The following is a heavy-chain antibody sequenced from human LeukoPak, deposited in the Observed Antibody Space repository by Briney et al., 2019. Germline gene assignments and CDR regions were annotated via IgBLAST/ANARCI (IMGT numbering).Heavy chain of an antibody. Sequence: GGSLRLSCAASGFTVSSNYMSWVRQAPGKGLEWVSVIYSGGSTYYADSVKGRFTISRDNSKNTLYLQMNSLRAEDTAVYYCARDMYYYDSSGQPYYYYGMDVWGQGTTVTVSS. V-gene: IGHV3-66*01. CDR1: GFTVSSNY. CDR3: ARDMYYYDSSGQPYYYYGMDV. CDR2: IYSGGST. D-gene: IGHD3-22*01. J-gene: IGHJ6*02.